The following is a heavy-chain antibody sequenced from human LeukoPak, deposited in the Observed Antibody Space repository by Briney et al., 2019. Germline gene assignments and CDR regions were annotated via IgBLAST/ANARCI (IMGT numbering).Heavy chain of an antibody. J-gene: IGHJ6*02. CDR1: GFTFSSYS. Sequence: GGSLRLSCATSGFTFSSYSMGWVRQAPGKGLEWVSAITDSGAYTDYAESVKGRFTISRDNAKNSLYLQMNSLRAEDTAVYYCARDRLRDIVVVPAAIWQRKNYYGMDVWGQGTTVTVSS. CDR3: ARDRLRDIVVVPAAIWQRKNYYGMDV. CDR2: ITDSGAYT. D-gene: IGHD2-2*01. V-gene: IGHV3-21*01.